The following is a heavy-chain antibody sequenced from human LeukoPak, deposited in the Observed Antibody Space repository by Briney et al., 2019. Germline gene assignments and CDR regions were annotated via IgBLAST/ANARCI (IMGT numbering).Heavy chain of an antibody. CDR3: AKPSTGVVVPAALDY. Sequence: GGSLRLSCLTSGFTFSTNAMSWVRQAPGKGLEWISGISGSGASTYYADSVTGRFTISRDNSKTTLYLQIDSLRADDTALYYCAKPSTGVVVPAALDYWGQGTLVTVSS. V-gene: IGHV3-23*01. CDR1: GFTFSTNA. CDR2: ISGSGAST. J-gene: IGHJ4*02. D-gene: IGHD2-2*01.